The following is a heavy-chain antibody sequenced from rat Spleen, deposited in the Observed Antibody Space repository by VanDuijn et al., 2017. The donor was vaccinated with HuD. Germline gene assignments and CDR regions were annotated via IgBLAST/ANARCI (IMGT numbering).Heavy chain of an antibody. CDR2: LTYKGIST. CDR3: TRVQLDYFDY. D-gene: IGHD1-2*01. V-gene: IGHV5-22*01. Sequence: EVQLVESGGGLVQPGRSLKLSCAASGFTFSDYYMAWLRQAPQKGLEWVASLTYKGISTYYPDSVKGRFTISRDNANSTLYLQMNSLRSEDTATYYCTRVQLDYFDYWGQGVMVTVSS. J-gene: IGHJ2*01. CDR1: GFTFSDYY.